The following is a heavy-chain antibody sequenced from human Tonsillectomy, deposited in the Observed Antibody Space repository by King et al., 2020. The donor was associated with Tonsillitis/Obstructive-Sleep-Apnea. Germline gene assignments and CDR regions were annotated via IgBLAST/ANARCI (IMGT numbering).Heavy chain of an antibody. CDR2: IYYSGGT. Sequence: QLQESGPGLVKPSETLSLTCTVSGGSITGYYWSWIRQPPGKGLEWIGYIYYSGGTNYNPSLKSRVTISVDTSKNHFSLKLTSVTAADTAVYYCARERDTAWDVWGNGTTVTVSS. V-gene: IGHV4-59*01. CDR1: GGSITGYY. J-gene: IGHJ6*04. CDR3: ARERDTAWDV. D-gene: IGHD5-18*01.